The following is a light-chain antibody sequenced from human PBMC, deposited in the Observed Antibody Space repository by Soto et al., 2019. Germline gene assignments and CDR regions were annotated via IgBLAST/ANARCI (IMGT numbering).Light chain of an antibody. CDR1: SSNIGSNY. CDR2: KNN. CDR3: AVWDDSLSAWV. Sequence: QSVLTQPPSASGTPGQRVTIFCSGSSSNIGSNYVYWYQQLPGTAPKLLIYKNNQRPSGVPDRFSGSKSGTSASLAISGLRSEDEADYYCAVWDDSLSAWVFGGGTKLTVL. V-gene: IGLV1-47*01. J-gene: IGLJ3*02.